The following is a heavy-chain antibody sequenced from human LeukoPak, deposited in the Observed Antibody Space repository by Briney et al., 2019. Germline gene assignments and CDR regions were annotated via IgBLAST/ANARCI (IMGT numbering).Heavy chain of an antibody. J-gene: IGHJ4*02. V-gene: IGHV3-53*01. Sequence: GGSLRLSCAASGFTFSSYAMTWVRQAPGKGLEWVSVIYSGGSTYYADSVKGRFTISRDNSKNTLYLQMNSLRVEDTAVYYCARALGVTGTSEYWGQGTLVTVSS. CDR2: IYSGGST. CDR1: GFTFSSYA. D-gene: IGHD2-21*02. CDR3: ARALGVTGTSEY.